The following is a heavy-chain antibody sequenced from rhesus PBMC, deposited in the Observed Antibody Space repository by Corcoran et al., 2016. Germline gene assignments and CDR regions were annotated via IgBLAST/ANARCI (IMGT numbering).Heavy chain of an antibody. V-gene: IGHV1-1*01. Sequence: QVQLVQSGDEIKQPGASVRRACTASGYGFTENYKHWVRQAPGQGLQWIGGISPYNGNKAYAQTFQGRVIITTDTSRNTGYMEVTSLTYEDTAVYYCVREGRSTARSYAFDSWGQGVVVTVSS. CDR2: ISPYNGNK. J-gene: IGHJ6*01. D-gene: IGHD2-15*01. CDR1: GYGFTENY. CDR3: VREGRSTARSYAFDS.